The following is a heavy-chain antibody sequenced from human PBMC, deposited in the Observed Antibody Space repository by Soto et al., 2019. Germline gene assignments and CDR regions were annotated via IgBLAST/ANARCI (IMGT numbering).Heavy chain of an antibody. CDR2: ISYDGSNK. CDR3: AKDRLGAGASYFDY. Sequence: QVQLVESGGGVVQPGRSLRLSCAASGFTFSSYGMHWVRQAPGKGLEWVAVISYDGSNKYYADSVKGRFTISRDNSKNTMYLQMNSLRAEDKAVYYCAKDRLGAGASYFDYWGQGTLVTVSS. V-gene: IGHV3-30*18. D-gene: IGHD6-19*01. CDR1: GFTFSSYG. J-gene: IGHJ4*02.